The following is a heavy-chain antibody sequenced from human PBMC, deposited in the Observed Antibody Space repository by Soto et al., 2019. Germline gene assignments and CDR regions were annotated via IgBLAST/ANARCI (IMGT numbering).Heavy chain of an antibody. D-gene: IGHD6-19*01. V-gene: IGHV3-30-3*01. J-gene: IGHJ4*02. CDR2: ISYDGSNK. Sequence: GGSLRLSCAASGFTFSSYAMHWVRQAPGKGLEWVAVISYDGSNKYYADSVKGRFTISRDNSKNTLYLQMNSLRAEDTAVYYCARGSLSGWNLWQLGLDYWGQGTLVTVSS. CDR1: GFTFSSYA. CDR3: ARGSLSGWNLWQLGLDY.